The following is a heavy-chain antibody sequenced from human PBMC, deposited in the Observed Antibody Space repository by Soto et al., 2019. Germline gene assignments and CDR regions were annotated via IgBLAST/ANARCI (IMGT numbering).Heavy chain of an antibody. CDR3: ARDHGYSYGPFFDY. CDR1: GYTFDTYG. Sequence: GASVKVSCKASGYTFDTYGISWVRQAPGQGLEWMGWVSGYKDNTDYAQKFQGRVTMTTDTSRSTAYMEVRSLRSDDTAVYYCARDHGYSYGPFFDYWGQGTVVTVSS. D-gene: IGHD5-18*01. CDR2: VSGYKDNT. J-gene: IGHJ4*02. V-gene: IGHV1-18*01.